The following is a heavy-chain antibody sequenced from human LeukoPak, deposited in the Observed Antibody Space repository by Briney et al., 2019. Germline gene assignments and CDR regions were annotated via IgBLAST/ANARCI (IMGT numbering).Heavy chain of an antibody. CDR1: GGSISSGSYY. V-gene: IGHV4-61*02. D-gene: IGHD1-1*01. J-gene: IGHJ5*02. CDR3: ARERRENWFDP. Sequence: SETLSLTCTVSGGSISSGSYYWSWIRQPAGKGLEWIGRIYTSGSTNYNPSLKSRVTISVDTSKNQFSLKLSSVTAADTAVYYCARERRENWFDPWGQGTLVTVSS. CDR2: IYTSGST.